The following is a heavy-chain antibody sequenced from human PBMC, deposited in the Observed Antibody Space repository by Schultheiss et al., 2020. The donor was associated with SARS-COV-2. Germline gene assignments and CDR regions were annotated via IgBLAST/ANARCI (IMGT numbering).Heavy chain of an antibody. D-gene: IGHD4-17*01. V-gene: IGHV3-53*01. CDR1: GFTVSSNY. J-gene: IGHJ1*01. Sequence: GGSLRLSCAASGFTVSSNYMSWVRQAPGKGLEWVSVIYSGGSTYYADSVKGRFTISRDNAKNTLYLQMNSLRAEDTAVYYCARDGPRMTTVTTGYFQHWGQGTLVTVSS. CDR3: ARDGPRMTTVTTGYFQH. CDR2: IYSGGST.